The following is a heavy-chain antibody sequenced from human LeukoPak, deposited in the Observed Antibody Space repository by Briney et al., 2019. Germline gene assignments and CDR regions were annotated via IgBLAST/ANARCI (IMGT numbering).Heavy chain of an antibody. CDR3: ARDSPQYDILITVVFDP. Sequence: PSETLSLTCAVYGGSFSNYYWTWIRHPPGKGLEWIGEINHSGSTNYKPSLKSRVTMTVDTSKNQFSLKLSSVTAADTAVYYCARDSPQYDILITVVFDPWGQGNLVTVSS. V-gene: IGHV4-34*01. D-gene: IGHD3-9*01. CDR2: INHSGST. CDR1: GGSFSNYY. J-gene: IGHJ5*02.